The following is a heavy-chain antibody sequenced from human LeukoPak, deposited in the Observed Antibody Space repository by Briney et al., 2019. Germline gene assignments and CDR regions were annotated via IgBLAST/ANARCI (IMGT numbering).Heavy chain of an antibody. CDR2: IYWDDDK. D-gene: IGHD3-16*01. CDR3: AYSADHNASPGWFDP. J-gene: IGHJ5*02. CDR1: DFSLNTPTGG. Sequence: QSGPTLVKPTQTLTLTCTVSDFSLNTPTGGVAWIRQPPGKALEWLALIYWDDDKRYSPSLRTRLTITQDTSKNQVVLTLTNVDPMDSATYYCAYSADHNASPGWFDPWGQGTLVTVSS. V-gene: IGHV2-5*02.